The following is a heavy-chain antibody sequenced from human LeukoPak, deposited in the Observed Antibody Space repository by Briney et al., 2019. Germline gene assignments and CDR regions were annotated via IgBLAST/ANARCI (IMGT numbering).Heavy chain of an antibody. CDR1: GFTFGNAW. CDR2: IKSKTDGGTT. Sequence: GGSLRLSCAASGFTFGNAWMSWVRQAPGKGLEWVGRIKSKTDGGTTDYAAPVKGRFTISRDDSKNTLYLQMNSLKTEDTAVYYCTTDRLIAVAGTFDYWGQGTLVTVSS. CDR3: TTDRLIAVAGTFDY. V-gene: IGHV3-15*01. D-gene: IGHD6-19*01. J-gene: IGHJ4*02.